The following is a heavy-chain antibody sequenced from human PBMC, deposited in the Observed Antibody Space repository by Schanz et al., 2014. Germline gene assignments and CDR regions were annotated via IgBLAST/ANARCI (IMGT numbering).Heavy chain of an antibody. J-gene: IGHJ5*02. V-gene: IGHV3-74*01. CDR1: GFTFSSHW. CDR3: ARPALWCGDNCFDP. D-gene: IGHD3-10*01. CDR2: INSVGSNT. Sequence: EVQLVQSGGGLVQPGGSLRLSCAASGFTFSSHWMHWVRQDPGKGLVWVARINSVGSNTDYADSVTGRFTISRDNAKNTLYLQMNTLRAEDTAVYYCARPALWCGDNCFDPWGQGTLVNVSS.